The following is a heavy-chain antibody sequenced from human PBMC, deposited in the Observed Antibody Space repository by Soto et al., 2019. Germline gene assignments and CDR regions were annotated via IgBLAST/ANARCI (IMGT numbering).Heavy chain of an antibody. Sequence: QLQLQESGPGLVKPSETLSLTCTVSGGSISSSSYYWGWIRQPPGKGLEWIGSIYYSGSTYYNPSLKSRVTISVDTSKNQFSLKLSSVTAADTAVYYCARQLLVVTNYFDYWGQGTLVTVSS. CDR2: IYYSGST. CDR3: ARQLLVVTNYFDY. D-gene: IGHD2-8*02. J-gene: IGHJ4*02. CDR1: GGSISSSSYY. V-gene: IGHV4-39*01.